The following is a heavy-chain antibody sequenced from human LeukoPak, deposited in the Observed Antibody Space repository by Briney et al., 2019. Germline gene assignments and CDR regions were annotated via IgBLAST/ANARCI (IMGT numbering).Heavy chain of an antibody. CDR2: ISGSGDST. CDR3: AKDLYGTSYDTYYYYYYMDV. CDR1: GFTFSSYA. Sequence: PGGSLRLSCGASGFTFSSYAMSWVRQSQGRGPEWVSTISGSGDSTFYADSVKGRFTISRDNSENTLYVQMNSLRAEDTAVYYCAKDLYGTSYDTYYYYYYMDVWGKGTTVTVSS. V-gene: IGHV3-23*01. D-gene: IGHD1-1*01. J-gene: IGHJ6*03.